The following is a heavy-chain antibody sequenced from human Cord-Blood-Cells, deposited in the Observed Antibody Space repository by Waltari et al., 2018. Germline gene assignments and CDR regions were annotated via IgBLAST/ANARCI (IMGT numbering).Heavy chain of an antibody. CDR3: ARDRGGMNAFDI. Sequence: GGSLRLSCAASGFTFSSYSMTWVRQAPGKGLEWVSSISSSSSYIYYADSVKGRFTISRDNAKNSLYLQMNSLRAEDTAVYYCARDRGGMNAFDIWGQGTMVTVSS. J-gene: IGHJ3*02. CDR2: ISSSSSYI. V-gene: IGHV3-21*01. CDR1: GFTFSSYS. D-gene: IGHD6-13*01.